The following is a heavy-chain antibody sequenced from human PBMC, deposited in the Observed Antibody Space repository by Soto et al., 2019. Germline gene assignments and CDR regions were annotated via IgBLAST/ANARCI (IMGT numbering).Heavy chain of an antibody. Sequence: EVQLVESGGGLIQPGGSLRLSCAASEFTVSSNFMSWVRQAPGKGLEWVSVIYSGDSTYYADSVKGRFTISRDNSKNTVYLQMNSLRAEDTAMYYCTTTRGLRFDYCGQGTLVTVSS. CDR2: IYSGDST. V-gene: IGHV3-53*01. CDR1: EFTVSSNF. CDR3: TTTRGLRFDY. D-gene: IGHD1-1*01. J-gene: IGHJ4*02.